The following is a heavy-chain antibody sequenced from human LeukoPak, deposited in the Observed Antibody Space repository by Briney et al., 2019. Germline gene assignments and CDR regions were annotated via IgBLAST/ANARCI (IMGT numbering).Heavy chain of an antibody. CDR1: GFTFTNHN. CDR3: ARADLRDEGFDV. J-gene: IGHJ3*01. CDR2: ISTSSVYK. Sequence: GGSLRLSCSASGFTFTNHNMNWVRQAPGKGLEWVSSISTSSVYKHYAHSVKGRFTVSRDSATNSVYVQMKSLRAEDTAFYYCARADLRDEGFDVWGQGTMVTVSS. V-gene: IGHV3-21*04.